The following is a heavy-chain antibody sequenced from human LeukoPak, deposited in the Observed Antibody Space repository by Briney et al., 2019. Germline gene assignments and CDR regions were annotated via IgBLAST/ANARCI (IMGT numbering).Heavy chain of an antibody. V-gene: IGHV1-2*06. CDR3: ARGRGAAAVYYSDY. CDR1: GYTFIGYY. D-gene: IGHD6-13*01. J-gene: IGHJ4*02. Sequence: ASAKVSCKASGYTFIGYYMYWVRQAPGHGLEWMGRINPNSGGTNYAQKFQGRVTMTRDTSISTVYMELSSLRSDDTAVYYCARGRGAAAVYYSDYWGQGTLVTVSS. CDR2: INPNSGGT.